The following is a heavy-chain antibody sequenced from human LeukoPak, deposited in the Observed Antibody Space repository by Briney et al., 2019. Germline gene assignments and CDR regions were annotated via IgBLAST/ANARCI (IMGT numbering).Heavy chain of an antibody. CDR2: ISYDGSDK. CDR3: AREPRISPGYFYGLDV. J-gene: IGHJ6*02. D-gene: IGHD2-15*01. CDR1: GFTFTTYA. V-gene: IGHV3-30-3*01. Sequence: GRSLRLSCAASGFTFTTYAMHWVRQAPGKGLDWVAVISYDGSDKYYADSVKGRFTISRDNSKNTLYLQMNSLRAEDTAVYYCAREPRISPGYFYGLDVWGQGTTVTVSS.